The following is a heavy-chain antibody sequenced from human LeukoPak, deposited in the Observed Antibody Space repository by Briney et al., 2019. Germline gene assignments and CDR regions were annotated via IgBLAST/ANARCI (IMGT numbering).Heavy chain of an antibody. CDR2: IKSKTDGGTT. V-gene: IGHV3-15*01. CDR1: GFTFSNAW. D-gene: IGHD5-12*01. Sequence: PGGSLRLSCAASGFTFSNAWMSWVRQAPGKGLEWVGRIKSKTDGGTTDYAAPVKGRFTISRDDSKNTLYLQMNSLKTEDTAVHYCTTTNVVATISPDYWGQGTLVTVSS. J-gene: IGHJ4*02. CDR3: TTTNVVATISPDY.